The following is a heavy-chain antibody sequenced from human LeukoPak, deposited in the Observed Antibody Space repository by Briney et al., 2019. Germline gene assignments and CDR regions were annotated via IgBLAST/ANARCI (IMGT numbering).Heavy chain of an antibody. D-gene: IGHD3-22*01. Sequence: MASETLSLTCTVSGGSISSYYWSWIRQPPGKGLEWIGYIYYSGSTNYNPSLKSRVTISVDTSKNQFSLKLSSVTAADTAVYYCARASAYYYDSSGYWPFDYWGQGTLVTVSS. CDR3: ARASAYYYDSSGYWPFDY. CDR1: GGSISSYY. CDR2: IYYSGST. V-gene: IGHV4-59*01. J-gene: IGHJ4*02.